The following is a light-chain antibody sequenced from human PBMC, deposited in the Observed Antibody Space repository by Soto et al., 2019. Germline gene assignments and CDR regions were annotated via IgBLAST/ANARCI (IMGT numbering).Light chain of an antibody. CDR3: SSYTGSTTYV. J-gene: IGLJ1*01. V-gene: IGLV2-14*01. CDR1: SSDVGGYNY. Sequence: QSVLTQPASVSGSPGQSITISCTGTSSDVGGYNYVSWYQQHPGKAPKLMIYEVSNRPSGVSNRLSGSKSGNTASLTISGLQTEEEADYYCSSYTGSTTYVFGTGTKVTVL. CDR2: EVS.